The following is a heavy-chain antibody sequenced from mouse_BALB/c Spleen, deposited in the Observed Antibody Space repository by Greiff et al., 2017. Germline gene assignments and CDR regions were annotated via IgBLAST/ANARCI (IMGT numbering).Heavy chain of an antibody. V-gene: IGHV5-12-2*01. CDR3: ARHPWITTGGHWYFDV. CDR1: GFTFSSYT. CDR2: ISNGGGST. D-gene: IGHD2-4*01. J-gene: IGHJ1*01. Sequence: EVQRVESGGGLVQPGGSLKLSCAASGFTFSSYTMSWVRQTPEKRLEWFAYISNGGGSTYYPDTVKGRFTISRDNAKNTLYLQMSSLKSEDTAMYYCARHPWITTGGHWYFDVWGAGTTVTVSS.